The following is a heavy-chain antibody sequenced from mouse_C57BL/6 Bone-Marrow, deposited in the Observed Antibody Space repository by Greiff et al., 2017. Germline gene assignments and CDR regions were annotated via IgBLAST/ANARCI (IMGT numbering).Heavy chain of an antibody. V-gene: IGHV1-69*01. CDR2: IDPSDSYT. CDR3: ARERDYYGSSYGYAMDY. D-gene: IGHD1-1*01. Sequence: QVQLQQSGAELVMPGASVKLSCKASGYTFTSYWMHWVKQRPGQGLEWIGEIDPSDSYTNYNQKFKGKSTLTVDKSSSTAYMQLSSLTSEDSAVYYCARERDYYGSSYGYAMDYWGQGTSVTVSS. CDR1: GYTFTSYW. J-gene: IGHJ4*01.